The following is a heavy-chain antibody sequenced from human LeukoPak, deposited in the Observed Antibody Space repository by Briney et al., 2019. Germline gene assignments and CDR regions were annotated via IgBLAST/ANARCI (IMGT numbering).Heavy chain of an antibody. CDR2: IGTVGDT. D-gene: IGHD1-26*01. Sequence: GGSLRLSCAASGFTFSSYDMHWVRQATGKGLEWVSAIGTVGDTYYPGSVKGRFTISRDNAKNSLYLQMNSLRAEDTALYYCAKDGSYQEEYFDYWGQGTLVAVSS. CDR3: AKDGSYQEEYFDY. V-gene: IGHV3-13*01. J-gene: IGHJ4*02. CDR1: GFTFSSYD.